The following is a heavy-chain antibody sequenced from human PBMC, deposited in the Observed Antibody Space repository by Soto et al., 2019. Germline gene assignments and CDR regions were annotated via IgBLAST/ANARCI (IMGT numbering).Heavy chain of an antibody. CDR1: GASISGYY. CDR3: VRDGTKTLRDWFDP. J-gene: IGHJ5*02. D-gene: IGHD1-1*01. CDR2: IYATGTT. V-gene: IGHV4-4*07. Sequence: SETLSLTCAVSGASISGYYWSWIRKSAGKGLEWIGRIYATGTTDYNPSLKSRVMMSVDTSKKQFSLRLRSVTAADTAVYYCVRDGTKTLRDWFDPWGQGMSVTVSS.